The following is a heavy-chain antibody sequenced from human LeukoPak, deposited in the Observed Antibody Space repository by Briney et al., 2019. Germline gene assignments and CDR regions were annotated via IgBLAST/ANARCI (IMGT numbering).Heavy chain of an antibody. J-gene: IGHJ6*02. CDR3: ARSSRGHFHYYYYGMDV. Sequence: SVNVSCTASGGTFSIYAISWVRQAPGQGLEWMGGIIPIFGTANYAQNFQGRVTITADESTSTAYMELSSLRSEDTAVYYCARSSRGHFHYYYYGMDVWGQGTTVTVSS. CDR1: GGTFSIYA. CDR2: IIPIFGTA. V-gene: IGHV1-69*13. D-gene: IGHD6-25*01.